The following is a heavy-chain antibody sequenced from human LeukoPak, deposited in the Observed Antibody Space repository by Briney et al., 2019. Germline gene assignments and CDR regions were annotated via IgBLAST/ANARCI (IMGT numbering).Heavy chain of an antibody. CDR1: GYTFTSYG. J-gene: IGHJ4*02. CDR2: ISAYNGNT. CDR3: ARDKTYYYDSSGYNLGY. D-gene: IGHD3-22*01. V-gene: IGHV1-18*01. Sequence: ASVKVSCKASGYTFTSYGTSWVRQAPGQGLEWMGWISAYNGNTNYAQKLQGRVTMTTDTSTSTAYMELRSLRSDDTAVYYCARDKTYYYDSSGYNLGYWGQGTLVTVSS.